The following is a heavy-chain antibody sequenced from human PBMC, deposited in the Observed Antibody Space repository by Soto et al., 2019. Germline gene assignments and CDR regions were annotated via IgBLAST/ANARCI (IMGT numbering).Heavy chain of an antibody. D-gene: IGHD3-10*01. J-gene: IGHJ3*02. CDR2: IKQDGSEK. V-gene: IGHV3-7*05. CDR1: GFTFSSYW. CDR3: ARGGYYGSGSYPPDAFDI. Sequence: EVQLVESGGGLVQPGGSLRLYCAASGFTFSSYWMSWVRQAPGKGLEWVANIKQDGSEKYYVDSVKGRFTISRDNAKKSLYLQINSLRAEDTAVYYCARGGYYGSGSYPPDAFDIWGQGTMVTVSS.